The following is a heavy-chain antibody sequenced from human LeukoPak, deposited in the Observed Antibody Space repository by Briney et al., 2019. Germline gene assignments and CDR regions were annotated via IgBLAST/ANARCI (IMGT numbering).Heavy chain of an antibody. V-gene: IGHV1-69*13. CDR3: ARSPPSLYSGSYQPFDD. J-gene: IGHJ4*02. CDR1: GGTFSNYS. D-gene: IGHD1-26*01. Sequence: EASVTVSCKPSGGTFSNYSFTWVRQAPGQGLEWMGGIIPVFDTANHAQKFQGRVTITADGSTSTVYMQLSSLTSEDTAVYYCARSPPSLYSGSYQPFDDWGQGTLVTVSS. CDR2: IIPVFDTA.